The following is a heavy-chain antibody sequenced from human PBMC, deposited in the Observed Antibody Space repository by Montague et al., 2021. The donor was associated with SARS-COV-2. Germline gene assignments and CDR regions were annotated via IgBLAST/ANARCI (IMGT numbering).Heavy chain of an antibody. J-gene: IGHJ4*02. CDR3: ARQLPSYCSTDKCYPYYFDV. D-gene: IGHD2-2*01. Sequence: SETLSLTCTVSGGSISSPDYYWVWIRASPGQGLEWIGSISYAASTYSNPSLRSRVSFSMDTSKNPFSLSLNSVTAADTAVYFCARQLPSYCSTDKCYPYYFDVWGQGALVTVSS. CDR2: ISYAAST. CDR1: GGSISSPDYY. V-gene: IGHV4-39*01.